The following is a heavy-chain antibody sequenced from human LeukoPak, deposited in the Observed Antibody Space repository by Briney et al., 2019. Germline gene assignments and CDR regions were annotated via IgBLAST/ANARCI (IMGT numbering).Heavy chain of an antibody. Sequence: SETLSLTCAVHGGSFSGYYWSWIRQPAGKGLEWIGRIYTSGSTTYNPSLKSRVTISGDTSENQFSLRLSSVTAADTAVYYCARASYSYDISGWVPFDYWGQGTLVTVSS. CDR3: ARASYSYDISGWVPFDY. D-gene: IGHD3-22*01. V-gene: IGHV4-59*10. CDR1: GGSFSGYY. CDR2: IYTSGST. J-gene: IGHJ4*02.